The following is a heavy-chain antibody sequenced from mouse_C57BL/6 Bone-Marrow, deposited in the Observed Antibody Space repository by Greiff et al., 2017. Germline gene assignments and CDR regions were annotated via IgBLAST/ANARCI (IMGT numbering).Heavy chain of an antibody. Sequence: VKVVESGAELVRPGTSVKVSCKASGYAFTNYLIEWVKQRPGQGLEWIGVINPGSGGTNYNEKFKGKATLTADKSSSTAYMQLSSLTSEDSAVYFCARDGYYSYYFDYWGQGTTLTVSS. V-gene: IGHV1-54*01. CDR2: INPGSGGT. CDR3: ARDGYYSYYFDY. CDR1: GYAFTNYL. J-gene: IGHJ2*01. D-gene: IGHD2-3*01.